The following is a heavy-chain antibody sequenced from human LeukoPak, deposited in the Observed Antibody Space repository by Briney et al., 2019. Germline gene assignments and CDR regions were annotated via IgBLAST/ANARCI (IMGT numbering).Heavy chain of an antibody. Sequence: GGSLRVSCAASGFTFSSYATHWVRQAPGKGLEWVAVISYDGSNKYYADSVKGRFTISRDNSKNTLYLQMNSLRAEDTAVYYCARDRHAGSGWYLGFDYWGQGTLFTVSS. CDR2: ISYDGSNK. CDR3: ARDRHAGSGWYLGFDY. D-gene: IGHD6-19*01. J-gene: IGHJ4*02. V-gene: IGHV3-30-3*01. CDR1: GFTFSSYA.